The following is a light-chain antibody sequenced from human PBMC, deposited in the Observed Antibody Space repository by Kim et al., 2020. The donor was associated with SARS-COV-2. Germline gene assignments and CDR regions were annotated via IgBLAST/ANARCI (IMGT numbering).Light chain of an antibody. CDR3: MQTLLSPWT. Sequence: DVVMTQSPLSLPVTPGEPASISCRSSQSLLHSNGYTYLNWYLQKPGQSPQLLIYLGSNRASGVPDRFSGSGSGTHFTVKISRVEAEDVRVYYCMQTLLSPWTFGQGTKVDIK. CDR2: LGS. CDR1: QSLLHSNGYTY. V-gene: IGKV2-28*01. J-gene: IGKJ1*01.